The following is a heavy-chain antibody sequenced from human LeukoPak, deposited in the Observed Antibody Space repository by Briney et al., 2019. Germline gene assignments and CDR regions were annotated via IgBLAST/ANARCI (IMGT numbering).Heavy chain of an antibody. CDR3: ASLYYYDSSGYHDY. D-gene: IGHD3-22*01. CDR1: GFTFSRDS. CDR2: ISSTGSYI. J-gene: IGHJ4*02. V-gene: IGHV3-21*01. Sequence: PGGSLRLSCAASGFTFSRDSMNWVRQAPGKGLEWVSSISSTGSYIYYTDSVKGRFTISRDNAKNSLYLQMNSLRAEDTAVYYCASLYYYDSSGYHDYWGQGTLVTVSS.